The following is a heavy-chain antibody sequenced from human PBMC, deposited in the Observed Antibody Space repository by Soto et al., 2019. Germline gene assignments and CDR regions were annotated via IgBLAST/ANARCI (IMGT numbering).Heavy chain of an antibody. Sequence: QVQLVESGGGVVQPGRSLRLSCAASGFTFSSYGMHWVRQAPGKGLEWVAVISYDGSNKYYADSVKGRFTISRDNSNNTLYLQMNSLRAEDTAVYYCAKVGSSGYYYYYYGMDVWGQGTTVTVSS. D-gene: IGHD3-22*01. CDR3: AKVGSSGYYYYYYGMDV. V-gene: IGHV3-30*18. J-gene: IGHJ6*02. CDR1: GFTFSSYG. CDR2: ISYDGSNK.